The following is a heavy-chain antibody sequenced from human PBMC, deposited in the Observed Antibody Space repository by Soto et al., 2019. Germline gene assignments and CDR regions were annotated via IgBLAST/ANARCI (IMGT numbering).Heavy chain of an antibody. CDR1: GGSINSGGYC. CDR3: SRGILV. CDR2: ISYGGST. J-gene: IGHJ4*02. D-gene: IGHD5-18*01. Sequence: QVRLQESGPGLVKPSQTLSLTCTVSGGSINSGGYCWSWTRQHPGKGLDWIGCISYGGSTSYNPSLKSRVTISVDTSKNQFSLKLTSVTAADTAVYYCSRGILVWGQGALITVSS. V-gene: IGHV4-31*03.